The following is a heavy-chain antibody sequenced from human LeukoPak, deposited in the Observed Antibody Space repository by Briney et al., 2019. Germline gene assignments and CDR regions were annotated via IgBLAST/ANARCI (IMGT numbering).Heavy chain of an antibody. CDR3: ARGRSGGYYDSSGYYWD. D-gene: IGHD3-22*01. Sequence: SVKVSCKASGCTFSSYAISWVRQAPGQGLEGMGGIIPIFGTANYAQKFQGRVTITTDKSTSTAYMELSSLSSEDTAVYYCARGRSGGYYDSSGYYWDWGQGTLVTVSS. V-gene: IGHV1-69*05. J-gene: IGHJ4*02. CDR2: IIPIFGTA. CDR1: GCTFSSYA.